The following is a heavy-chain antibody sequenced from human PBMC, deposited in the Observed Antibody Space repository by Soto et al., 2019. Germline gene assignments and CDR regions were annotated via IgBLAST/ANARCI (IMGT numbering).Heavy chain of an antibody. CDR1: GVSISNSHW. CDR3: ARAGETYYDFWSGFSPIDY. J-gene: IGHJ4*02. CDR2: IYYGGTT. Sequence: SETLSLTCAVSGVSISNSHWWSWVRQSPGKGLEWIGEIYYGGTTNYNPSLKSRVTMSVDTSRNQFSLTLNSVTAADTAVYYCARAGETYYDFWSGFSPIDYWGPGTLVTVSS. D-gene: IGHD3-3*01. V-gene: IGHV4-4*02.